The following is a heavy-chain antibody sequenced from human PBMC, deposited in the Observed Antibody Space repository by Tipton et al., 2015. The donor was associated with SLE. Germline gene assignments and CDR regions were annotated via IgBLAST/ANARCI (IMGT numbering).Heavy chain of an antibody. D-gene: IGHD6-13*01. Sequence: SLRLSCTASGFTFSTYEMNWVRQAPGKGLEWVSYISGSGNTIYYADSVKGRFTISRDNAKSSVYLQTNSLRADDTAVYYCAREGVSSPDYWGQGTLVTVSS. CDR3: AREGVSSPDY. J-gene: IGHJ4*02. CDR1: GFTFSTYE. CDR2: ISGSGNTI. V-gene: IGHV3-48*03.